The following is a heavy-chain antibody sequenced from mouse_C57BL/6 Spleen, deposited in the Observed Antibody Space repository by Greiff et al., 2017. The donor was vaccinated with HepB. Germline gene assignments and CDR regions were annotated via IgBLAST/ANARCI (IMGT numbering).Heavy chain of an antibody. J-gene: IGHJ2*01. CDR1: GFTFSDYG. Sequence: EVMLVESGGGLVKPGGSLKLSCAASGFTFSDYGMHWVRQAPEKGLEWVAYISSGSSTIYYADTVKGRFTISRDNAKNTLFLQMTSLRSEDTAMYYCAKLYYGSSYFDYWGQGTTLTVSS. V-gene: IGHV5-17*01. D-gene: IGHD1-1*01. CDR2: ISSGSSTI. CDR3: AKLYYGSSYFDY.